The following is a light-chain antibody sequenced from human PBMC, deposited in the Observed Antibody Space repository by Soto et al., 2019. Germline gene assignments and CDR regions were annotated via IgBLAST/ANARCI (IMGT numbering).Light chain of an antibody. Sequence: DIQMTQSPSTLSASVGDTVTITCRASQSISTWLAWYQQKPGKAPKLLIYKASSLESGVPSRFSGRGSGTEFTFTISSLEPDDFATYYGQQYNSYSGTFGQGTKVEI. CDR1: QSISTW. J-gene: IGKJ1*01. CDR3: QQYNSYSGT. V-gene: IGKV1-5*03. CDR2: KAS.